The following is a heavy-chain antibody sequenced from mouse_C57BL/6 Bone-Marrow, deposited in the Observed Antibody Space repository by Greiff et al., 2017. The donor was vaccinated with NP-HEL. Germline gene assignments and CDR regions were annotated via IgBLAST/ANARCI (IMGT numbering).Heavy chain of an antibody. J-gene: IGHJ4*01. D-gene: IGHD2-3*01. CDR1: GFTFTDYY. V-gene: IGHV7-3*01. CDR2: IRNKANGYTT. Sequence: EVQVVESGGGLVQPGGSLSLSCAASGFTFTDYYMSWVRQPPGKALEWLGFIRNKANGYTTEYSVSVKGRFTISRDNSQSILYLQMNALRAEDSATYYCARYRDDDYYLYAMDYGGQGTSVTVSS. CDR3: ARYRDDDYYLYAMDY.